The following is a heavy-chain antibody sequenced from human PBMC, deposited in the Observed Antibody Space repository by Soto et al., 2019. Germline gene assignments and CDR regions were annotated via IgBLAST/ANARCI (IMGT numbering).Heavy chain of an antibody. J-gene: IGHJ4*02. CDR3: ARSREFDY. Sequence: SETLSLTWVVSGGSLSCATYSWNWIRQPPGKGLEWIGYIFPSGTTYYNPSLKSRVTISIDVSKNQFSLSLRSLTAADTAVYYCARSREFDYWSQGTLVTVSS. CDR2: IFPSGTT. CDR1: GGSLSCATYS. V-gene: IGHV4-30-2*01.